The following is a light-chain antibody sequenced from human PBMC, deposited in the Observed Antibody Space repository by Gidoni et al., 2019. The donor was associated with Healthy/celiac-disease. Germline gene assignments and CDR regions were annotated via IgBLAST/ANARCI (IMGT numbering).Light chain of an antibody. J-gene: IGLJ1*01. V-gene: IGLV2-14*03. CDR2: DVS. CDR3: SSYTSSSTL. CDR1: SSDVGGYNY. Sequence: QSALTQPASVPGSPGQSITISCTGTSSDVGGYNYVSWYQQHPDKAPKLMIYDVSNWPSGVSNRFSGSKSGNTASLTISGLQAEDEADYYCSSYTSSSTLFGTGTKVTVL.